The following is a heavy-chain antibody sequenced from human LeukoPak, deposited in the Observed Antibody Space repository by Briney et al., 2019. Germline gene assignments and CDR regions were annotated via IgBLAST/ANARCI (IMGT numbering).Heavy chain of an antibody. Sequence: SVKVSCKASGYTFTSYYMHWVRQAPGQGLEWMGGIIPIFGTANYAQKFQGRVTITTDESTSTAYMELSSLRSEDTAVYYCARARAVVPAAVYYYYYMDVWGKGTTVTVSS. CDR1: GYTFTSYY. CDR3: ARARAVVPAAVYYYYYMDV. D-gene: IGHD2-2*01. V-gene: IGHV1-69*05. J-gene: IGHJ6*03. CDR2: IIPIFGTA.